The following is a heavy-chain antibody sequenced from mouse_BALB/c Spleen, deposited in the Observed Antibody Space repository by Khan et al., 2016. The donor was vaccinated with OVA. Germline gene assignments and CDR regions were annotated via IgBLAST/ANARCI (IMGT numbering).Heavy chain of an antibody. J-gene: IGHJ3*01. CDR2: MIYSGNT. Sequence: EMQLQESGPSLVKPSQTLSLTCSVTGDSITSGYWSWIRKFPGNKPEYMGYMIYSGNTYYNPSLKSRISITRHTSKNQYYLQLNSVTTEDTATYYCARSTYRYAFAYWGQGTLVTVSA. V-gene: IGHV3-8*02. D-gene: IGHD2-14*01. CDR3: ARSTYRYAFAY. CDR1: GDSITSGY.